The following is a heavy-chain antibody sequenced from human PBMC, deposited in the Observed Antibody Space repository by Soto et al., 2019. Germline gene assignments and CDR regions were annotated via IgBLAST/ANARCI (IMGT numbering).Heavy chain of an antibody. CDR3: AKDKGKSGWPSDY. J-gene: IGHJ4*02. CDR2: ISYDGSNK. V-gene: IGHV3-30*18. D-gene: IGHD6-19*01. Sequence: QVQRVESGGGVVQPGRSLRLSCAASGFTFSSYGMHWVRQAPGKGLEWVAVISYDGSNKYYADSVKGRFTISRDNSKNTLYLQMNSLRAEDTAVYYCAKDKGKSGWPSDYWGQGTLVTVSS. CDR1: GFTFSSYG.